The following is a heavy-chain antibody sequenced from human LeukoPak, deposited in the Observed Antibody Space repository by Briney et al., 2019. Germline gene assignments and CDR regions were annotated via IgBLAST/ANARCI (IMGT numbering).Heavy chain of an antibody. CDR2: IWYDGSNK. Sequence: PGGSLRLSCAASGFTFSSYGMHWVRQAPGKGLEWVAVIWYDGSNKYYAASVKGRFTISRDNSKNTLYLQMNSLRAEDTAVYYCARDLRGYFDYWGQGTLVTVSS. CDR1: GFTFSSYG. J-gene: IGHJ4*02. CDR3: ARDLRGYFDY. V-gene: IGHV3-33*01.